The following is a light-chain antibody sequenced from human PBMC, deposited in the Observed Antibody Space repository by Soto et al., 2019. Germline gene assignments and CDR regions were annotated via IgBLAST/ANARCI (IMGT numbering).Light chain of an antibody. CDR2: GAS. V-gene: IGKV3-15*01. CDR1: QSVSSN. Sequence: EIVMTQSPATLSVSPGERATLSCRASQSVSSNFAWYQQKPGPAPGLLIYGASTRDTGIPARFSGRGSRTEFTITISSLQSEDFPVYYCQPYNSWPPITFGQGTRLEIK. CDR3: QPYNSWPPIT. J-gene: IGKJ5*01.